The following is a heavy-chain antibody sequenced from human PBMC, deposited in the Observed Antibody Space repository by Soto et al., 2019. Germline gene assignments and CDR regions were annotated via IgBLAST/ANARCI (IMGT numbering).Heavy chain of an antibody. CDR3: AREAVTGTSYFDY. D-gene: IGHD1-7*01. CDR1: GFTFSSYW. CDR2: IKQDGSEK. V-gene: IGHV3-7*01. J-gene: IGHJ4*02. Sequence: EVQLVESGGGLVQPGGSLRLSCAASGFTFSSYWMRWVRQAPGKGLEWVANIKQDGSEKYYVDSVKGRFTISRDNAKNSLYLQMNSLRAEDTAVYYCAREAVTGTSYFDYWGQGTLVTVSS.